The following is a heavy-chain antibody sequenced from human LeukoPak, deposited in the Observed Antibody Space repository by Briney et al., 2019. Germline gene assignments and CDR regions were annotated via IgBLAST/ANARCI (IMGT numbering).Heavy chain of an antibody. CDR1: GFTFSSYV. D-gene: IGHD3-10*01. Sequence: GGSLRLSCVASGFTFSSYVMSWVRQTPGEGLEWVSAISGSGGTTYYADSVKGRFTISRDNAKNSLYLQMNSLRDEDTAVHYCARQISGLWFGVFDYWGQGTLVTVSS. J-gene: IGHJ4*02. CDR3: ARQISGLWFGVFDY. V-gene: IGHV3-23*01. CDR2: ISGSGGTT.